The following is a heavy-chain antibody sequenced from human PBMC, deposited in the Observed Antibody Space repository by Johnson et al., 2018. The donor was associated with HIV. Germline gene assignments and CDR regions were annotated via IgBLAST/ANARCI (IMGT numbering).Heavy chain of an antibody. Sequence: VPLVASGGGLVQPRGSLRLSCAASLLTLRSYAMSWVRQAPGKGLAWVSPISGRGGSTYYADSVTGRLPISRDNPKNTLYLQMNSLRAEDTAVYYCAKDAYCSGGRCYGFGAYDIWGQGTMVTVSS. J-gene: IGHJ3*02. V-gene: IGHV3-23*04. D-gene: IGHD2-15*01. CDR3: AKDAYCSGGRCYGFGAYDI. CDR2: ISGRGGST. CDR1: LLTLRSYA.